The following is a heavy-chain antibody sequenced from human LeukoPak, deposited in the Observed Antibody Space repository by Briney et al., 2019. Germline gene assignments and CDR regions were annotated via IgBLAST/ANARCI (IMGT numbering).Heavy chain of an antibody. J-gene: IGHJ5*02. CDR2: IYPGDSDT. CDR1: GYSFTSYG. CDR3: ARVGGSFPKYNWFDP. Sequence: KPGESLKISCKGFGYSFTSYGIGWVRQMPGKGLEWMGIIYPGDSDTRYSPSFQGQVTISADKSISTAYLQWSSLKASDTAMYYCARVGGSFPKYNWFDPWGQGTLVTVSS. D-gene: IGHD1-26*01. V-gene: IGHV5-51*01.